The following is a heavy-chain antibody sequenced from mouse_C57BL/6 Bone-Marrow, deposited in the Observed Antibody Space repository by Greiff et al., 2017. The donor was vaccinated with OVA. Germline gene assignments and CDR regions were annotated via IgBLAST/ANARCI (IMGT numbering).Heavy chain of an antibody. V-gene: IGHV3-6*01. CDR3: AREGIYYGSYWYFDV. Sequence: VQLQESGPGLVKPSQSLSLTCSVTGYSITSGYYWNWIRQFPGNKLEWMGYISYDGSNNYNPSLKNRISITRDTSKNQFFLKLNSVTTEDTATYYCAREGIYYGSYWYFDVWGTGTTVTVSS. D-gene: IGHD1-1*01. CDR2: ISYDGSN. J-gene: IGHJ1*03. CDR1: GYSITSGYY.